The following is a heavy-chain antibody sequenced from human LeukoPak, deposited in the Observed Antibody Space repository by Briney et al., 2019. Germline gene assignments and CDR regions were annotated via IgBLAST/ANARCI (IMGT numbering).Heavy chain of an antibody. CDR2: INPSGGST. CDR1: GYTFTSHY. Sequence: ASVKVSCKASGYTFTSHYMYWERQAPGQGLEWMGIINPSGGSTNYAQKFQGRVTMTRDTSTSTVYMELSSLRSEDTAVYYCARGPRITLVRGGQWHYYMDVWGKGTTVTISS. V-gene: IGHV1-46*01. D-gene: IGHD3-10*01. J-gene: IGHJ6*03. CDR3: ARGPRITLVRGGQWHYYMDV.